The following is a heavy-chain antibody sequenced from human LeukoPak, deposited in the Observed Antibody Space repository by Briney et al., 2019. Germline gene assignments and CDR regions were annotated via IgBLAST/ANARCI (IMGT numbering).Heavy chain of an antibody. CDR2: ISSSGSTI. V-gene: IGHV3-48*03. CDR1: GFTFSSYE. J-gene: IGHJ3*02. CDR3: ASHTDSSYYDFWSGYYTGLDAFDI. Sequence: GGSLRLSCAASGFTFSSYEMNWVRQAPGKGLEWVSYISSSGSTIYYADSVKGRFTISRDNAKNSLYLQMNSLRAEDTAVYYCASHTDSSYYDFWSGYYTGLDAFDIWGQGTMVTVSS. D-gene: IGHD3-3*01.